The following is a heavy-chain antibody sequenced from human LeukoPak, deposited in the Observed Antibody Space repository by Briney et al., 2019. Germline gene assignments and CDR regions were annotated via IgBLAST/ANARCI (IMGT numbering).Heavy chain of an antibody. Sequence: GGSLRLSCAASGFTFSSYSMNWVRQAPGKGLEWVSSISSSSSYIYYADSVKGRFTISRDNAKNSLYLQMNSLRAEDTAVYYCARDGLVYATHLFDYWGQGTLVTVSS. J-gene: IGHJ4*02. V-gene: IGHV3-21*01. CDR1: GFTFSSYS. D-gene: IGHD2-8*01. CDR3: ARDGLVYATHLFDY. CDR2: ISSSSSYI.